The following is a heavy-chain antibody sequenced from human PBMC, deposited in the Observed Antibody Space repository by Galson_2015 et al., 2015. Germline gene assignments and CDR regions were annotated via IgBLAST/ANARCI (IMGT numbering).Heavy chain of an antibody. CDR3: ARVDYSHGFGEIVYFGMDV. D-gene: IGHD4-11*01. CDR1: GGTFNTSA. Sequence: SVKVSCKVSGGTFNTSAINWVRKAPGQGLEWMGGIISVFGTKNHAQKFQGRVTLTADESTSTAYMELSSLKSEDTAIYYCARVDYSHGFGEIVYFGMDVWGQGTTVIVS. CDR2: IISVFGTK. J-gene: IGHJ6*02. V-gene: IGHV1-69*13.